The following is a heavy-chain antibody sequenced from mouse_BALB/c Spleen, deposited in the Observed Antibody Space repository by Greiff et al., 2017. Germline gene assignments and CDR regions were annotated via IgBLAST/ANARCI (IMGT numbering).Heavy chain of an antibody. CDR2: ISSGSSTI. D-gene: IGHD2-4*01. V-gene: IGHV5-17*02. Sequence: EVKLMESGGGLVQPGGSRKLSCAASGFTFSSFGMHWVRQAPEKGLEWVAYISSGSSTIYYADTVKGRFTISRDNPKNTLFLQMTSLRSEDTAMYYCAIYYDYDEVFAYWGQGTLVTVSA. CDR3: AIYYDYDEVFAY. J-gene: IGHJ3*01. CDR1: GFTFSSFG.